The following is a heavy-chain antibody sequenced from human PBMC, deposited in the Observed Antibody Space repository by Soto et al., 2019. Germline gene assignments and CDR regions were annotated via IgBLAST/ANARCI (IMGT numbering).Heavy chain of an antibody. CDR3: AMERYHSSGYSGYFDY. D-gene: IGHD3-22*01. CDR2: ISYDGSNK. J-gene: IGHJ4*02. CDR1: GFTFSSYA. Sequence: GGSMRLSCAASGFTFSSYAMHWVRQAPGKVLEWVAVISYDGSNKYYADSVKGRFTISRDNSRNTLYLQMNSLRAEDTAVYYCAMERYHSSGYSGYFDYWGQGTLVTVSS. V-gene: IGHV3-30-3*01.